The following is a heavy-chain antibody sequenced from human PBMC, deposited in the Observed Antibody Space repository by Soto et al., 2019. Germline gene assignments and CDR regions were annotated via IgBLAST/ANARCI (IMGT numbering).Heavy chain of an antibody. V-gene: IGHV3-21*01. CDR2: ISSSSSYI. CDR1: GFTFSSYS. Sequence: GGSLRLSCAASGFTFSSYSMNWVRQAPGKGLEWVSSISSSSSYIYYADSVKGRFTISRDNAKNSLYLQMNSLRAEDTAVYYCARDGDTHYYYMDVWGKGTTVTVSS. J-gene: IGHJ6*03. CDR3: ARDGDTHYYYMDV. D-gene: IGHD5-18*01.